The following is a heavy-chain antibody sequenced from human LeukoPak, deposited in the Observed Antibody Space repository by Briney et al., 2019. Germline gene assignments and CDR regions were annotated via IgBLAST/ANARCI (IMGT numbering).Heavy chain of an antibody. J-gene: IGHJ4*02. V-gene: IGHV3-21*01. CDR3: AREIRDSSGYTIDYFDY. D-gene: IGHD3-22*01. CDR2: ISSSSSYI. Sequence: PGGSLTLSCAASGFTFSSYSMNWVRQAPGKGLEWVSSISSSSSYIYYADSVKGRFTISRDNAKNSLYLQMNSLRAEDTAVYYCAREIRDSSGYTIDYFDYWGQGTLVTVSS. CDR1: GFTFSSYS.